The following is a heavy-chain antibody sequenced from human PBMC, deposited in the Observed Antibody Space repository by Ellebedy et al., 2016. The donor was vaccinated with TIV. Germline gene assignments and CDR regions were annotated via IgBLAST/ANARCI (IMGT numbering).Heavy chain of an antibody. D-gene: IGHD6-13*01. J-gene: IGHJ5*02. V-gene: IGHV1-3*01. CDR1: GYTFTSYA. CDR3: ARGAISWYSSSWSGFDP. Sequence: AASVKVSCKASGYTFTSYAMHWVRQAPGQRLEWMGWINAGNGNTKYSQKFQGRVTMTRNTSISTAYMELSSLRSEDTAVYYCARGAISWYSSSWSGFDPWGQGTLVTVSS. CDR2: INAGNGNT.